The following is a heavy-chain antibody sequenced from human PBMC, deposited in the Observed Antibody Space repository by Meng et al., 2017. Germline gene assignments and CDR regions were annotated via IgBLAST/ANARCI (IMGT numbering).Heavy chain of an antibody. D-gene: IGHD5-12*01. CDR1: GYTFTSYD. V-gene: IGHV1-8*01. J-gene: IGHJ4*02. CDR2: MNPNSGNT. Sequence: QVPVVQAGAEVKKPGASVKGYCKASGYTFTSYDINWVRQATGQGLEWMGWMNPNSGNTDYAQKFQGRVTMTRNTSINTAYMELSSLRSDDTAVYFCARANTYSGYDYGYWGQGTLVTVLL. CDR3: ARANTYSGYDYGY.